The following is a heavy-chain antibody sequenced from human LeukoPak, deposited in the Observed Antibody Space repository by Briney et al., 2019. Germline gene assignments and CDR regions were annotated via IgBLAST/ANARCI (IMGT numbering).Heavy chain of an antibody. CDR3: AKVGRFGGYNPTGFQH. CDR1: GYTFTGDY. CDR2: INPNSGGT. J-gene: IGHJ1*01. Sequence: ASVMVSCKASGYTFTGDYMHWVRLAPGQGLEWMGRINPNSGGTNYARKFQGRVTMTRDTSISTPYTELRNLRSDDTPVSFCAKVGRFGGYNPTGFQHWGQGTLVTVSS. D-gene: IGHD5-24*01. V-gene: IGHV1-2*06.